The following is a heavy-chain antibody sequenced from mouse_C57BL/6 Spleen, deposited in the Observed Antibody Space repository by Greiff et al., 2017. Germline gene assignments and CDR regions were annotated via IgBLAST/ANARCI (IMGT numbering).Heavy chain of an antibody. CDR3: ATPYDLYAMDY. D-gene: IGHD2-3*01. J-gene: IGHJ4*01. CDR1: GYTFTDYY. Sequence: EVQLQQSGPELVKPGASVKISCKASGYTFTDYYMNWVKQSHGKSLEWIGDINPNNGGTSYNQKFKGKATLTVDKSSSTAYMELRSLTSEDSAVYYCATPYDLYAMDYWGQGTSVTVSS. CDR2: INPNNGGT. V-gene: IGHV1-26*01.